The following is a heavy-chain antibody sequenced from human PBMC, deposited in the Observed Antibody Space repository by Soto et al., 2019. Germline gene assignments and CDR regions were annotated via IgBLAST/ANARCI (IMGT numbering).Heavy chain of an antibody. J-gene: IGHJ6*02. Sequence: LSLTCTVSGGSISSGDYYWSWIRQPPGKGLEWIGYIYYSGSTYYNPSLKSRVTISVDTSKNQFSLKLSSVTAADTAVYYCARVRVDRATRNYYGMEVWGQGTTVTVSS. CDR2: IYYSGST. CDR1: GGSISSGDYY. CDR3: ARVRVDRATRNYYGMEV. D-gene: IGHD3-3*01. V-gene: IGHV4-30-4*01.